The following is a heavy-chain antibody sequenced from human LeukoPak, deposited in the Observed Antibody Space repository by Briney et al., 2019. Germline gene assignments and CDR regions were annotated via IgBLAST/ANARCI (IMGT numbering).Heavy chain of an antibody. J-gene: IGHJ4*02. V-gene: IGHV4-34*01. CDR2: ISHSGST. CDR1: GGSFSGYY. Sequence: SETLSLTCAVYGGSFSGYYWSWIRQPPGKGLEWIGEISHSGSTNYNPSLKSRVTISVDTSKNQFSLKLSSVTAADTAVYYCARRRYYYDSSGLDYWGQGTLVTVSS. D-gene: IGHD3-22*01. CDR3: ARRRYYYDSSGLDY.